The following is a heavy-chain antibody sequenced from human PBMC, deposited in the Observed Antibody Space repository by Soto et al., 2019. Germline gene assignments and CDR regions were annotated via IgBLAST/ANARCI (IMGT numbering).Heavy chain of an antibody. CDR2: INPSGGST. J-gene: IGHJ4*02. CDR1: GYSFTSYY. CDR3: ARDVVASGDGYSDY. V-gene: IGHV1-46*03. D-gene: IGHD2-15*01. Sequence: QVQLVQSGAEVKKPGASVKVSCKGSGYSFTSYYIHWVRQAPGQGLEWMGIINPSGGSTTYSQTFQGRVTMTRDTRTSTVYMELSSLTSEDTAVYYCARDVVASGDGYSDYWGQGTLVTVSS.